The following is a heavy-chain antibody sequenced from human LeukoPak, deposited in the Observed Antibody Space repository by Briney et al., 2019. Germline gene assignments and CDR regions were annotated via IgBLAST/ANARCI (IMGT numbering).Heavy chain of an antibody. J-gene: IGHJ3*02. CDR1: GYTLTELS. D-gene: IGHD5-18*01. CDR3: ATVLPTAMVWGFDAFAI. CDR2: FDPEDGET. V-gene: IGHV1-24*01. Sequence: ASVKVSCKVSGYTLTELSMHWLRQAPGKGREGMGGFDPEDGETIYAHKFQGRVTMTVDTSTATAYMELSSLRTEDTAVYYGATVLPTAMVWGFDAFAIWGQGTMFTVSP.